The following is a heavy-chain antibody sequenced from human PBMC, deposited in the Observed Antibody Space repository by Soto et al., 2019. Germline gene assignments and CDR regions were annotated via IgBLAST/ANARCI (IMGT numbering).Heavy chain of an antibody. CDR3: ATMGTPAKGLDFFDY. V-gene: IGHV4-30-2*01. D-gene: IGHD2-15*01. CDR2: TYHSGNP. J-gene: IGHJ4*02. CDR1: GDTISTCGYT. Sequence: SETLSLTCDVSGDTISTCGYTWAWIRQPPGKALEWIGHTYHSGNPYYNPSLKSRVIISVDRSKSQFSLKLSSVTAADTAVYYCATMGTPAKGLDFFDYWGQGSLVTVSS.